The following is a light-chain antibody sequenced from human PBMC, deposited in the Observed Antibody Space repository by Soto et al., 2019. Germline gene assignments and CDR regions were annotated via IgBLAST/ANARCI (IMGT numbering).Light chain of an antibody. Sequence: DIVMTQSPDSLAVSLGERGTINCRSSQSVLYSSNNKNYLAWYQQKPRQPPKLVIYWAPTRESGVPDRFSGSGSGTDFTLTISSLQAEDVAVYYCQQYYGDIFTFGPGTKVDIK. CDR1: QSVLYSSNNKNY. V-gene: IGKV4-1*01. CDR2: WAP. CDR3: QQYYGDIFT. J-gene: IGKJ3*01.